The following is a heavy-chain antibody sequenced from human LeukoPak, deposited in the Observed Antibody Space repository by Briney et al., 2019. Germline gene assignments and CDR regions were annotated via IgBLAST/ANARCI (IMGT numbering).Heavy chain of an antibody. CDR1: GGSISSYY. CDR3: ARLTALAGHRGAFDI. CDR2: IYTSGST. Sequence: PSETLSLTCTVSGGSISSYYWSWIRQPPGKGLEWIGYIYTSGSTNYNPSLKSRVTISVDTSKNQFSLKLSSVTAADTAVYYCARLTALAGHRGAFDIWGPGTMVTVSS. D-gene: IGHD6-19*01. V-gene: IGHV4-4*09. J-gene: IGHJ3*02.